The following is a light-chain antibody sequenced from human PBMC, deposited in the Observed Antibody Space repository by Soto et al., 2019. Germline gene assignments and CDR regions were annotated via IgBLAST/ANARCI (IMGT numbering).Light chain of an antibody. CDR1: QSVGSN. Sequence: DTVLTQSPATLSVSPGERVTLSCRASQSVGSNLGWYQQKPGQAPRLLMYGASTRATGLPDRFSGSGSGTEFTLTISSLQSEDFAVYYCHQYQYLGTFGQGTKVELK. J-gene: IGKJ1*01. CDR3: HQYQYLGT. CDR2: GAS. V-gene: IGKV3-15*01.